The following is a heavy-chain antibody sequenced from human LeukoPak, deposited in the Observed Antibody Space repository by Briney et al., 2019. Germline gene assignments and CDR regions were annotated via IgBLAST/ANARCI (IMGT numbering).Heavy chain of an antibody. CDR3: ARGPYCGGDCYFAY. CDR1: GGSISSYY. Sequence: TSETLSLTCTGSGGSISSYYWSWIRQPAGKGLEWIGRICTSGSTYYTPSLTSRVTMSVDTSKNQFSLKLSSVTAADPAVYFCARGPYCGGDCYFAYWGQGTLVTVSS. V-gene: IGHV4-4*07. D-gene: IGHD2-21*02. J-gene: IGHJ4*02. CDR2: ICTSGST.